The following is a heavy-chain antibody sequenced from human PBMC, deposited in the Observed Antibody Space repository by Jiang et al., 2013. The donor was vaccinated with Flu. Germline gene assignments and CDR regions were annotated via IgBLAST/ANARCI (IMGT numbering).Heavy chain of an antibody. J-gene: IGHJ3*02. CDR1: GGSISSSSYY. V-gene: IGHV4-39*07. CDR3: ARDGWLLSAFDI. CDR2: IYYSGST. D-gene: IGHD3-22*01. Sequence: GLVKPSETLSLTCTVSGGSISSSSYYWGWIRQPPGKGLEWIGSIYYSGSTYYNPSLKSRVTISVDTSKNQFSLKLSSVTAADTAVYYCARDGWLLSAFDIWGQGTMVTVSS.